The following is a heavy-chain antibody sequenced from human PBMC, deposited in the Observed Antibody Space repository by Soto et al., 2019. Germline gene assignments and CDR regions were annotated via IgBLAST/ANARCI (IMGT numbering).Heavy chain of an antibody. CDR2: ISAYNGNT. Sequence: QVQLVQSGAEVKKPGASVKVSCKASGYTFTSYGISWVRQAPGQGLEWMGWISAYNGNTNYAQKLQGRVTMTTDTSTRTAYRGLRSRRSDATAVYYCARDQRIVDTGHWVWFDPWGQGTLVTVSS. CDR3: ARDQRIVDTGHWVWFDP. D-gene: IGHD5-12*01. J-gene: IGHJ5*02. CDR1: GYTFTSYG. V-gene: IGHV1-18*01.